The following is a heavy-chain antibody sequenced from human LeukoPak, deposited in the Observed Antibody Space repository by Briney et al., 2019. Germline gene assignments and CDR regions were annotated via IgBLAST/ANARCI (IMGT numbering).Heavy chain of an antibody. D-gene: IGHD6-19*01. J-gene: IGHJ5*02. CDR1: GYSFTSYW. Sequence: GESLKISCKGSGYSFTSYWIGWVCQMPGKGLEWMGIIYPGDSDTRYSPSFQGQVTISADKSISTAYLQWSSLKASDTAMYCCVKAVADPYNWFDPWGQGTLVTVSS. V-gene: IGHV5-51*01. CDR2: IYPGDSDT. CDR3: VKAVADPYNWFDP.